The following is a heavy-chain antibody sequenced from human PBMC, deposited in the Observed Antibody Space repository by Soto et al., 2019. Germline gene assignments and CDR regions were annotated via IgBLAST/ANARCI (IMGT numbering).Heavy chain of an antibody. CDR1: GFTFNSYA. V-gene: IGHV3-23*01. CDR3: ARFPLFFGRDAFDF. D-gene: IGHD3-10*01. J-gene: IGHJ3*01. Sequence: EVQLLESGGGLVQPGGSLILSCAASGFTFNSYAMHWVRQAPGKGLEWVSGISGFSAGSTSAYFADSVKGRFIISRDNSNNTLYLQMHNLRAEDTSLYDCARFPLFFGRDAFDFWGHGTLVTVSS. CDR2: ISGFSAGSTSA.